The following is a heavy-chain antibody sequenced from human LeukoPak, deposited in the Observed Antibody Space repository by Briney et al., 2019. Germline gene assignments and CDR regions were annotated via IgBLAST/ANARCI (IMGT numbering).Heavy chain of an antibody. J-gene: IGHJ4*02. D-gene: IGHD1-20*01. CDR2: IYSGGST. CDR3: ARDITGTTDDY. CDR1: GLTFSTSG. V-gene: IGHV3-66*02. Sequence: GGSLRLSCTASGLTFSTSGFNWVRQAPGKGLEWVSVIYSGGSTYYADSVKGRFTISRDNSKSTLYLQMNSLRAEDTAVYYCARDITGTTDDYWGQGTLVTVSS.